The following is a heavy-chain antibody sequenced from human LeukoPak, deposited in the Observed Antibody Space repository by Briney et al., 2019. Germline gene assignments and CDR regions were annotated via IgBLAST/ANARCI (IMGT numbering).Heavy chain of an antibody. D-gene: IGHD2-15*01. Sequence: GGSLRLSCAASGFTFSSYSMNWVRQAPGKGLEWVSSISSSSSYIYYADSVKGRFTVSRDNAKNSLYLQMNSLRAEDTAVYYCARSRGYCSGGSCSDNWFDPWGQGTLVTVSS. CDR2: ISSSSSYI. CDR1: GFTFSSYS. V-gene: IGHV3-21*01. CDR3: ARSRGYCSGGSCSDNWFDP. J-gene: IGHJ5*02.